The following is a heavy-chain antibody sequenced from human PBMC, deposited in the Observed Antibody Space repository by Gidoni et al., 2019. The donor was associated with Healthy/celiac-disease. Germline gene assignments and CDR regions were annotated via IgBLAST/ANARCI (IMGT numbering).Heavy chain of an antibody. V-gene: IGHV3-23*01. D-gene: IGHD3-10*01. CDR3: AKDRARSGGYFDY. CDR1: GLTFSSYA. Sequence: EVQLLDSGGGLVPPGGSLSLFCSASGLTFSSYAMSWVRQAPGKGLEWVAAISGSGGSTYYADSVKGRFTISRDNSKNTLYLQMNSLRAEDTAVYYCAKDRARSGGYFDYWGQGTLVTVSS. J-gene: IGHJ4*02. CDR2: ISGSGGST.